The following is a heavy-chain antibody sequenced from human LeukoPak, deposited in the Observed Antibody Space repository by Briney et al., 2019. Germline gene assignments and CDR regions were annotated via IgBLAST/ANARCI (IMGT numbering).Heavy chain of an antibody. CDR1: GGSINNGGYY. J-gene: IGHJ4*02. CDR3: ARNRDGYNSFDY. V-gene: IGHV4-31*03. CDR2: IYYSGSS. Sequence: SETLSLTCTVSGGSINNGGYYWSWIRQHPGKGLEWTGYIYYSGSSYYNPSLRSRVTISVDTSKNHFSLKLSSVTAADTAVYYCARNRDGYNSFDYWGQGTLVTVSS. D-gene: IGHD5-24*01.